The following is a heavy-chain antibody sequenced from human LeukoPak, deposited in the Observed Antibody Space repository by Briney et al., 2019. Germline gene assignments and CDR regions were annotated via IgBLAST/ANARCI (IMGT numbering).Heavy chain of an antibody. CDR3: AELGITMIGGV. Sequence: PGGSLRLSCGASGFTVSSNYMSWVRQAPGKGLEWVSLMFSGGSTYYADSVKGRFTISRDNSKNLVYLQMNSLRAEDTAVYYCAELGITMIGGVWGKGTTVTISS. D-gene: IGHD3-10*02. CDR1: GFTVSSNY. V-gene: IGHV3-66*01. J-gene: IGHJ6*04. CDR2: MFSGGST.